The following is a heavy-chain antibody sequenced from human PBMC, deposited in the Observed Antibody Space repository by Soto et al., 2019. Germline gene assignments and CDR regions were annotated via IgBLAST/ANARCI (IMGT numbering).Heavy chain of an antibody. D-gene: IGHD3-16*02. CDR3: ARHIGRGFDS. J-gene: IGHJ4*02. CDR2: IYYSGST. V-gene: IGHV4-59*08. Sequence: PSETLSLTCTVSGGSISSYYWSWIRQPPGKGLEWIGYIYYSGSTNYNPSLRSRVTISVDTSKNQFSLKLSSVTAADTAVYYCARHIGRGFDSWGQGTLVTVSS. CDR1: GGSISSYY.